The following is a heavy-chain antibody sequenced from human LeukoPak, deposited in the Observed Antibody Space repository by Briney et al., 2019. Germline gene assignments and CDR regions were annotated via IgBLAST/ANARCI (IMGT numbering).Heavy chain of an antibody. CDR2: IKQDGSEK. D-gene: IGHD6-19*01. V-gene: IGHV3-7*01. CDR3: AYHSGWYSAIFDS. CDR1: GFTFSSCW. Sequence: PGGSLRLSCAASGFTFSSCWMNWVRQAPGKGLEWVANIKQDGSEKNYVDSVKGRFTISRDNTKNLLYLQMNSLRAEDTAMYYCAYHSGWYSAIFDSWGQGTLVTVSS. J-gene: IGHJ4*02.